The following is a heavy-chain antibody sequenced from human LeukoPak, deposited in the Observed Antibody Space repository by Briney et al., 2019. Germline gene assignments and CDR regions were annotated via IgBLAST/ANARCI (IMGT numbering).Heavy chain of an antibody. Sequence: TSETLSLTCTVSGVSISSYYWSWLRQPPGKGLEWFGYIYYSGSTNYNPSLKSRVTISVDTSKNQFSLKLSSVTAADTAVYYCARDSLTPQYSSGWSRTFDYWGQGTLVTVSS. CDR3: ARDSLTPQYSSGWSRTFDY. D-gene: IGHD6-19*01. CDR2: IYYSGST. V-gene: IGHV4-59*01. CDR1: GVSISSYY. J-gene: IGHJ4*02.